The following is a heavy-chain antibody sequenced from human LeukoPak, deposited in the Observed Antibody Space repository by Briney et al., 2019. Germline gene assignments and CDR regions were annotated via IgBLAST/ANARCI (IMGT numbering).Heavy chain of an antibody. J-gene: IGHJ4*02. CDR2: ISLTGRT. CDR1: GGSISSTNW. CDR3: SRESGPFCPFGH. Sequence: SETLSLTCGVSGGSISSTNWWSWVRQPPGGGLEWIGEISLTGRTHYNPSLKSRVHISIDESKNHLYLNLASVTAADTAVYYCSRESGPFCPFGHWGQGTLVAVTS. D-gene: IGHD1-26*01. V-gene: IGHV4-4*02.